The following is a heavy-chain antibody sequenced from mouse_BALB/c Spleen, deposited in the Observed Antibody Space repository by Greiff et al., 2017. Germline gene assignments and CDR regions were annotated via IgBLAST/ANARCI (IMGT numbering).Heavy chain of an antibody. Sequence: QVQLQQPGAELVKPGASVKLSCKASGYTFTSYWMHWVKQRPGQGLEWIGEINPSNGRTNYNEKFKSKATLTVDKSSSTAYMQLSSLTSEDSAVYYCARSTTVVGHFDDWGQGTTRTVSS. J-gene: IGHJ2*01. CDR2: INPSNGRT. V-gene: IGHV1S81*02. CDR3: ARSTTVVGHFDD. CDR1: GYTFTSYW. D-gene: IGHD1-1*01.